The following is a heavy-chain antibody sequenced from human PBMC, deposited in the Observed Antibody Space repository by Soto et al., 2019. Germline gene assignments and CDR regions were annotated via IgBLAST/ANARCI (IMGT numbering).Heavy chain of an antibody. J-gene: IGHJ6*02. CDR2: IYYSGST. V-gene: IGHV4-59*08. CDR1: GASLSSYY. CDR3: ARSSDYYGSGSYFYGMDV. D-gene: IGHD3-10*01. Sequence: SETLSLTCVVSGASLSSYYWSWIRQPPGKGLEWIGYIYYSGSTNYNPSLKSRVTISVDTSKNQFSLKLSSVTAADTAVYYCARSSDYYGSGSYFYGMDVWGQGTTVTVSS.